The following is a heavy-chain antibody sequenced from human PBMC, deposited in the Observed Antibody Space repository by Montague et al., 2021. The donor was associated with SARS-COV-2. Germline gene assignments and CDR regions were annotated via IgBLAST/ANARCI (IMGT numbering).Heavy chain of an antibody. J-gene: IGHJ6*02. Sequence: SETLSLTCTVSGGSISSYYWSWIRQPPGKGLEWIGYIYYSGNTNYNPSLKSRVTISVDTSKNQFSLKLSSVTAADTAVYYCARVPFVGSPFMGYCYGMDVWGQGTTVTVSS. CDR3: ARVPFVGSPFMGYCYGMDV. D-gene: IGHD3-10*01. CDR1: GGSISSYY. CDR2: IYYSGNT. V-gene: IGHV4-59*01.